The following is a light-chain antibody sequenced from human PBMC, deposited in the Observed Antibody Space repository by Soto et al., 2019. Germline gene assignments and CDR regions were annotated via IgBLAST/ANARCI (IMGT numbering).Light chain of an antibody. V-gene: IGKV3-11*01. CDR1: QSVARS. J-gene: IGKJ5*01. CDR3: QQRSNWPIT. Sequence: MVFTKGPSILSLSPGERASLSCSVGQSVARSSLAWYQQKPGQAPRLLIYDASNRATGIPARFSGSGSGTDFTLTISSLEPEDFALYYCQQRSNWPITFGQGTRLEIK. CDR2: DAS.